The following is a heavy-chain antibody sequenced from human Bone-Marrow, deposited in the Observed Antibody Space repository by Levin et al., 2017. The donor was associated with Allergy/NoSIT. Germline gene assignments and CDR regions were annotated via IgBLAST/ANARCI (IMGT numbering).Heavy chain of an antibody. CDR3: ATLGPGSRYPRIDF. CDR1: GVSLTSHDYY. CDR2: MYASLGT. J-gene: IGHJ4*02. Sequence: PSETLSLTCSVSGVSLTSHDYYWGWIRQPPGKGLEWIGTMYASLGTKYNPSLKSRVTMSADTSKNQFTLTMRSMTAADTAVFYCATLGPGSRYPRIDFWGQGTLVTVSS. V-gene: IGHV4-39*01. D-gene: IGHD3-16*02.